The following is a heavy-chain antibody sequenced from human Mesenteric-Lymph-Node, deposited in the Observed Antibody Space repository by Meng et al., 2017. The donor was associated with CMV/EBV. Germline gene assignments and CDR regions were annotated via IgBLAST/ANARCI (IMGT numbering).Heavy chain of an antibody. Sequence: QLHLQESGPGLVKPSETLPLTCTVSGGSISSSSYYWGWIRQPPGKGLEWIGSIYYSGSTYYNPSLKSRVTISVDTSKNQFSLKLSSVTAADTAVYYCARDGDYYDSSGYNPFDYWGQGTLVTVSS. CDR2: IYYSGST. CDR1: GGSISSSSYY. D-gene: IGHD3-22*01. V-gene: IGHV4-39*07. CDR3: ARDGDYYDSSGYNPFDY. J-gene: IGHJ4*02.